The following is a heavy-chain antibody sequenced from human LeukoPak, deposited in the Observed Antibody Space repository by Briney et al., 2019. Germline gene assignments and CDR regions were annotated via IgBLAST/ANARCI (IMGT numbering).Heavy chain of an antibody. J-gene: IGHJ5*02. V-gene: IGHV4-61*02. D-gene: IGHD4-17*01. Sequence: SETLSLTCTVSGGSISSGSYYWSWIRQPAGKGLEWIGRIYTSGSTNYNPSLKSRITISVDTSKNQFSLKLSSVTASDTAVYYCATSPVTTWWFDPWGQGTLVTVSS. CDR3: ATSPVTTWWFDP. CDR2: IYTSGST. CDR1: GGSISSGSYY.